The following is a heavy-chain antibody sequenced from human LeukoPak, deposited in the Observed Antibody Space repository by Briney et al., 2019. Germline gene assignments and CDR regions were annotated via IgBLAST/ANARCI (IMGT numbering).Heavy chain of an antibody. CDR1: GGSISSYY. Sequence: PSETLSLTCTVSGGSISSYYWSWIWQPPGKGLEWIGYIYNSGSTYYNPSLKSRVTISVDTSKNQFSLKLNSVTAADTAVCYCAKYGYSSGWYFDYWGQGTLVTVSS. CDR2: IYNSGST. D-gene: IGHD6-19*01. J-gene: IGHJ4*02. V-gene: IGHV4-59*01. CDR3: AKYGYSSGWYFDY.